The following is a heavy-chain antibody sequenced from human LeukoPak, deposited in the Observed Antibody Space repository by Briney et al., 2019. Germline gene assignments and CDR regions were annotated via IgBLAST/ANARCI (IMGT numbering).Heavy chain of an antibody. V-gene: IGHV1-69*01. CDR3: GSNVIGWRALDH. CDR1: GGTFSSYV. CDR2: IIPHFGTA. Sequence: SVKVSCKASGGTFSSYVISWVRQAPGQGLGWMGGIIPHFGTANYAQKFQGRVTITADEPTSTAYMELSNLTSADTAVYYCGSNVIGWRALDHWGQGTLVTVSS. J-gene: IGHJ4*02. D-gene: IGHD6-19*01.